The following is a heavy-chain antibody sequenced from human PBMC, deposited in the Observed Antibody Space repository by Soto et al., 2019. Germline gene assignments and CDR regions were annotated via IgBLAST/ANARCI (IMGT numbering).Heavy chain of an antibody. D-gene: IGHD3-22*01. Sequence: SETLSLTCTVSGGSISSYYWRWIRQPPGKGLEWIGYIYYSGSTNYNPSLKGRVTISVDTPKNQFSLKLSSVTAADTAVYYCASHDSSGYYYEDYWGQGTLVTVSS. CDR1: GGSISSYY. V-gene: IGHV4-59*01. J-gene: IGHJ4*02. CDR2: IYYSGST. CDR3: ASHDSSGYYYEDY.